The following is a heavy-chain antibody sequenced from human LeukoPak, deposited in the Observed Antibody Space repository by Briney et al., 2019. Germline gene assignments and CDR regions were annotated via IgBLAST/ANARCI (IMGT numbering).Heavy chain of an antibody. J-gene: IGHJ6*03. Sequence: SETLSLTCTVSGGSISSSNDYWGWIRQAPGKGLEWIGSIYYHENTYYNSSLKSRVTISVDTSKNQFSLKLSSVTAANTAVYYCAREDITMVRGVKSRYMDVWGKGTTVTVSS. CDR3: AREDITMVRGVKSRYMDV. D-gene: IGHD3-10*01. V-gene: IGHV4-39*02. CDR2: IYYHENT. CDR1: GGSISSSNDY.